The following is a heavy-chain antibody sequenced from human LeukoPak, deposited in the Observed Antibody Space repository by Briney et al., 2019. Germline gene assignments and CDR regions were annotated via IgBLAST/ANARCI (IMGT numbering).Heavy chain of an antibody. CDR2: IGGSGGST. V-gene: IGHV3-23*01. CDR3: AKDRGLLSAPI. CDR1: GFTFSSYA. Sequence: GGSLRLSCAASGFTFSSYAMSWVRQAPGKGLEWVSAIGGSGGSTYYADSVKGRFTIPRDNSKNTLYLQMNSLRAEDTAVYYCAKDRGLLSAPIWGQGTMVTVSS. J-gene: IGHJ3*02. D-gene: IGHD5-12*01.